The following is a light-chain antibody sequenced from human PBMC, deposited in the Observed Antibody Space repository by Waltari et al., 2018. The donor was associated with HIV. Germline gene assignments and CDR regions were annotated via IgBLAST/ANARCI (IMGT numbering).Light chain of an antibody. CDR3: QQAYDFPPT. J-gene: IGKJ1*01. CDR1: QDVATW. Sequence: DIQMTQFPSLVSASVGDRVTITCRASQDVATWLAWTQQRPGEAPRLLIYAASRLHDGVPSRFSGDGSDREFTLTIGSLQPEDFATYYCQQAYDFPPTFGQGTKVE. CDR2: AAS. V-gene: IGKV1-12*01.